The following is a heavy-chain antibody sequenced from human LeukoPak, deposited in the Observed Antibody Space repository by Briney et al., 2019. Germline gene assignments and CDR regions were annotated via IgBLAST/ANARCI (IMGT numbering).Heavy chain of an antibody. CDR3: AVALKDRYFDY. D-gene: IGHD2-15*01. V-gene: IGHV1-2*04. J-gene: IGHJ4*02. CDR2: INPNSGGT. CDR1: GYTFTGCY. Sequence: ASVKVSCKASGYTFTGCYMHWVRQAPGQGLEWMGWINPNSGGTNYAQKFQGWVTMTRDTSISTAYMELSRLRSDDTAVYSCAVALKDRYFDYWGQGTLVTVSS.